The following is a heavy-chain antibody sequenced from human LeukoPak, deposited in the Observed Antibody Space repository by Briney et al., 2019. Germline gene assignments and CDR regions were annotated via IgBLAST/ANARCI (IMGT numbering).Heavy chain of an antibody. D-gene: IGHD2-2*01. CDR1: GFTFSSYG. CDR3: AKDGGYCSSTSCHYFYYYYYGMDV. J-gene: IGHJ6*02. V-gene: IGHV3-30*02. CDR2: IWYDGSNK. Sequence: GGSLRLSCAASGFTFSSYGMHWVRQAPGKGLEWVAVIWYDGSNKYYADSVKGRFTISRDNSKNTLYLQMNSLRAEDTAVYYCAKDGGYCSSTSCHYFYYYYYGMDVWGQGTTVTVSS.